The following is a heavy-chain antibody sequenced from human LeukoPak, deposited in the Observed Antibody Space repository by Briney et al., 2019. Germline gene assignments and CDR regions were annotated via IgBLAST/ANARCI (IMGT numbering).Heavy chain of an antibody. CDR1: GGSFSGYY. Sequence: SETLSLTCAVYGGSFSGYYWSWIRQPPGKGLEWNGEINHSGSTNYNPSLKSRVTISVDTSKNQFSLKLSSVTAADTAVYYCASQVAGDYWGQGTLVTVSS. CDR2: INHSGST. V-gene: IGHV4-34*01. CDR3: ASQVAGDY. J-gene: IGHJ4*02. D-gene: IGHD5-12*01.